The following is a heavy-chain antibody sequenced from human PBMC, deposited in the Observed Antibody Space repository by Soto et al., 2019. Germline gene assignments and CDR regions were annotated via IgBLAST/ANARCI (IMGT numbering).Heavy chain of an antibody. Sequence: DTLSHTCTDGGGAISSYIGSSFRQTPGKGLEWIGYIYYSGSTNYNPSLKSRVTISVDTSRNQFSLKLSSVTAADTAVYYCARENYDSSGYDWFDPWGQGTLVTVSS. CDR1: GGAISSYI. CDR3: ARENYDSSGYDWFDP. CDR2: IYYSGST. V-gene: IGHV4-59*01. D-gene: IGHD3-22*01. J-gene: IGHJ5*02.